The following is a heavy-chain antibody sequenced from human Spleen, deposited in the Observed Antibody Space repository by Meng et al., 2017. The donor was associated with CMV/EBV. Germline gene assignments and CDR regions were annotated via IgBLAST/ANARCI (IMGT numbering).Heavy chain of an antibody. Sequence: GSGFSFNNAWMTWVRQAPGKGLEWVGRIKSESYGGTTDYAAPVKGRFTISRDDSKDTLYLQMKSLKTEDTAVYYCAKGGDYGDYVDYWGQGTLVTVSS. CDR1: GFSFNNAW. CDR3: AKGGDYGDYVDY. CDR2: IKSESYGGTT. D-gene: IGHD4-17*01. V-gene: IGHV3-15*01. J-gene: IGHJ4*02.